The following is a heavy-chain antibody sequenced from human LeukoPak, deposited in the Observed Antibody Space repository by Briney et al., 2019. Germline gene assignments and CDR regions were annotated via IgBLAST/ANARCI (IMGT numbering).Heavy chain of an antibody. V-gene: IGHV3-7*03. CDR1: GFFFSNYW. J-gene: IGHJ4*02. CDR3: TISHDF. CDR2: LNEDGTKT. Sequence: GGSLRLSCETSGFFFSNYWMTWVRQAPEKGLDWVANLNEDGTKTYYADSVRGRFTISRDNAKNSVYPQMNSLRAEDTALYYCTISHDFWGLGTMVTVSS.